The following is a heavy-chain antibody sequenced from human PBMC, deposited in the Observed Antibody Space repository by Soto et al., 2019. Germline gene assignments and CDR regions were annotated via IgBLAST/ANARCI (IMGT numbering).Heavy chain of an antibody. CDR1: GFTFSSYA. J-gene: IGHJ4*02. V-gene: IGHV3-23*01. CDR3: AKGNRYVGATGYYFDY. CDR2: ISGSGGST. D-gene: IGHD1-26*01. Sequence: EVQLLESGGGLVQPGGSLRLSCAASGFTFSSYAMSWVRQAPGKGLEWVSAISGSGGSTYYADSVKGRFTISRDNSKNTLYLQMNSLRAEDTAVYYCAKGNRYVGATGYYFDYWGQGTLVTVSS.